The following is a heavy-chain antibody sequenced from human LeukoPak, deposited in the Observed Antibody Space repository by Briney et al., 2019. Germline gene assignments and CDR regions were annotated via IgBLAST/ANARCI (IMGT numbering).Heavy chain of an antibody. CDR3: AKDLDTAMVTPLYYYYGMDV. Sequence: HPGGSLRLSCTASGFTFNTYAIHWVRQAPGKGLEWVAVISYDGSNKYYADSVKGRFTISRDNSKNTLYLQMNSLRAEDTAVYYCAKDLDTAMVTPLYYYYGMDVWGQGTTVTVSS. D-gene: IGHD5-18*01. V-gene: IGHV3-30*04. CDR1: GFTFNTYA. CDR2: ISYDGSNK. J-gene: IGHJ6*02.